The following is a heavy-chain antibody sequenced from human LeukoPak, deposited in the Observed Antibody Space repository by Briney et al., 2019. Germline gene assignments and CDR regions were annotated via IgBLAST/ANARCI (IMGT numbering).Heavy chain of an antibody. V-gene: IGHV1-2*02. D-gene: IGHD2-2*01. CDR1: GYTFTGYY. CDR2: INPNSGGT. J-gene: IGHJ4*02. Sequence: ASVKVSCKASGYTFTGYYMHWARQAPGQGLEWMGWINPNSGGTNYAQKFQGRVTMTRDTSISTAYMELSRLRSDDTAVYYCARDRAGRVPAAIFNYWGQGTLVTVSS. CDR3: ARDRAGRVPAAIFNY.